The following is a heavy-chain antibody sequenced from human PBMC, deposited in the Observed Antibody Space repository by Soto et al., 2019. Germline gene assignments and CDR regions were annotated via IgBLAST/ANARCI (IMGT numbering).Heavy chain of an antibody. Sequence: SETLSLTCAVSGGSISSGGYSWSWIRQPPGKGLEWIGYIYHSGSTYYNPSLKSRVTISVDRSKNQFSLKLSSVTAADMAVYYCARDLGGAYFDYWGQGTLVTVSS. CDR3: ARDLGGAYFDY. J-gene: IGHJ4*02. D-gene: IGHD3-16*01. CDR2: IYHSGST. V-gene: IGHV4-30-2*01. CDR1: GGSISSGGYS.